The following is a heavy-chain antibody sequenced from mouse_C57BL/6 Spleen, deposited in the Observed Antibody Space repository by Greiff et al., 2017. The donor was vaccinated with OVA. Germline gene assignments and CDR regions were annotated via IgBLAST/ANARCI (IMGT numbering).Heavy chain of an antibody. CDR3: AKPYWDRVYVDV. Sequence: EVQLVESGGGLVKPGGSLKLSCAASGFTFSDYGMHWVRQAPEKGLEWVAYISSGSSTIYYEDTVKGRFTISRDNAKNTLFLQMTSLRSEDTAMYYCAKPYWDRVYVDVWGTGTTVTVSS. J-gene: IGHJ1*03. V-gene: IGHV5-17*01. D-gene: IGHD4-1*01. CDR2: ISSGSSTI. CDR1: GFTFSDYG.